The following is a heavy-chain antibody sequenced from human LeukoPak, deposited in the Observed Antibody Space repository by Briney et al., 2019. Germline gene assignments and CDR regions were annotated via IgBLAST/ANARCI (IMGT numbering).Heavy chain of an antibody. J-gene: IGHJ6*02. V-gene: IGHV3-21*01. CDR3: AREELYPLHCSGGSCYPPGDYYYGMDV. Sequence: PGGSLRLSCAASGFTFSSYSMNWVRQAPGKGLEWVSSISSSSSYIYYADSVKGRFTISRDNAKNSLYLQMNSLRAEDTAVYYCAREELYPLHCSGGSCYPPGDYYYGMDVWGQGTTVTVSS. CDR1: GFTFSSYS. D-gene: IGHD2-15*01. CDR2: ISSSSSYI.